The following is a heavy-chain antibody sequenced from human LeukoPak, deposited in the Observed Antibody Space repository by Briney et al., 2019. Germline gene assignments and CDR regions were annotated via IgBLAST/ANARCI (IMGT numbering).Heavy chain of an antibody. Sequence: SETLSLTCAVYGGSFSGYYWSWIRQPPGKGLEWIGETNHSGSTNYNPSLKSRVTISVDTSKNQFSLKLSSVTAADTAVYYCARGPYSSSRFVYYYYYMDVWGKGTTVTVSS. CDR1: GGSFSGYY. V-gene: IGHV4-34*01. D-gene: IGHD6-6*01. CDR3: ARGPYSSSRFVYYYYYMDV. J-gene: IGHJ6*03. CDR2: TNHSGST.